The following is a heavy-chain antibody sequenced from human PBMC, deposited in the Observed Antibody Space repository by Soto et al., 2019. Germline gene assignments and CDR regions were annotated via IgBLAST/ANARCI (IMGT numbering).Heavy chain of an antibody. Sequence: QVQLQQWGAGLLKPSETLSLTCAVYGGSFSGYYWSWIRQPPGKGLEWIGEITHRGSTYYNPSLKSRVTLSVGTSKSQCSLTPSSVAAADTAVHHCPRGLGRPRLRHWGQGTLVIVSS. CDR2: ITHRGST. CDR3: PRGLGRPRLRH. CDR1: GGSFSGYY. J-gene: IGHJ1*01. D-gene: IGHD1-1*01. V-gene: IGHV4-34*01.